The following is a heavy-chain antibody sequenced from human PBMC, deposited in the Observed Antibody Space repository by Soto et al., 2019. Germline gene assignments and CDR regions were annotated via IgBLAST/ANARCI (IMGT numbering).Heavy chain of an antibody. Sequence: ASVKVSCKASGYTLANYGSSWVRQAPGQGLEWMGWINVYNGNTKYAQKVQGRVTMTTDTSTSTAYMELRSLRSDDTAVYYCARGVGSGSYYNQYNWFDPWGQGTLVTVSS. CDR2: INVYNGNT. V-gene: IGHV1-18*01. CDR1: GYTLANYG. CDR3: ARGVGSGSYYNQYNWFDP. D-gene: IGHD3-10*01. J-gene: IGHJ5*02.